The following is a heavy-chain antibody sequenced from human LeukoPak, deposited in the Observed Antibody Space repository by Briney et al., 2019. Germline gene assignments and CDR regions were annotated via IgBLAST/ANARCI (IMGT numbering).Heavy chain of an antibody. CDR1: GFTFSSYG. Sequence: GGSLRLSCAASGFTFSSYGMHWVRQAPGKGLEWVAVISYDGSNKYYADSVKGRFTISRDNSKNTLYLQMNSLRAEGTAVYYCAKALRGGYFDYWGQGTLVTVSS. CDR3: AKALRGGYFDY. CDR2: ISYDGSNK. J-gene: IGHJ4*02. V-gene: IGHV3-30*18. D-gene: IGHD3-16*01.